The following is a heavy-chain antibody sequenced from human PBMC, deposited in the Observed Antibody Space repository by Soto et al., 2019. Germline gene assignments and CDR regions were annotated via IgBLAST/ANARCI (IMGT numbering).Heavy chain of an antibody. CDR3: AKSPAQYCSGGSCYLDY. CDR1: GFTFSSYA. CDR2: ISGCGGST. Sequence: EVQLLESGGGLVQPGGSLRLSCAASGFTFSSYAMSWVRQAPGKGLEWVSAISGCGGSTYYADSVKGRFTISRDNSKNTLDLQMNSLRAEDRAVYYCAKSPAQYCSGGSCYLDYWGQGTLVTVSS. J-gene: IGHJ4*02. V-gene: IGHV3-23*01. D-gene: IGHD2-15*01.